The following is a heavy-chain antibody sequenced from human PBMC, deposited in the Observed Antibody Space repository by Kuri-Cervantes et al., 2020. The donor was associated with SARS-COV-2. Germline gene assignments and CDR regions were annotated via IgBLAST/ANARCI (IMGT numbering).Heavy chain of an antibody. CDR1: GGTFSSYA. V-gene: IGHV1-69*04. J-gene: IGHJ4*02. CDR2: IIPILGTA. Sequence: SVKVSCKASGGTFSSYAISWVRQAPGQGLEWMGRIIPILGTANYAQKFQGRGTITADKSTSTAYMELSSLRSEDTAVYYCAGSATGEGDYWGQGTLVTVSS. D-gene: IGHD7-27*01. CDR3: AGSATGEGDY.